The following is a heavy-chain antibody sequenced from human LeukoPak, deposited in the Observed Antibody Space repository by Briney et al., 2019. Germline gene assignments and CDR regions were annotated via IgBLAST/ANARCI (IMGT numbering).Heavy chain of an antibody. D-gene: IGHD6-13*01. CDR1: GFTFSSYS. V-gene: IGHV3-48*01. Sequence: PGGSLRLSCAASGFTFSSYSMNWVRQAPGKGLEWVSYISSSSSTIYYADSVKGRFTISRDNAKNSLYLQMNSLRAEDTAVYYCASQPGHSSSWYASGYWGQGTLVTVSS. J-gene: IGHJ4*02. CDR3: ASQPGHSSSWYASGY. CDR2: ISSSSSTI.